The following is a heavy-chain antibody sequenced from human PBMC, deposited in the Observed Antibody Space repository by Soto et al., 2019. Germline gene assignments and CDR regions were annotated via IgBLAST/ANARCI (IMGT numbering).Heavy chain of an antibody. CDR3: ARRWGRTFDY. V-gene: IGHV4-59*08. Sequence: QVPLQESGPGLVKPSETLSLTCTVSGGSISSYYWSWIRQPPGKGLEWIGYIYYSGSTNYNPSLKSRVTISVDTSKNQFSLKLSSVTAADTAMYYCARRWGRTFDYWGQGTLVTVSS. CDR1: GGSISSYY. CDR2: IYYSGST. D-gene: IGHD7-27*01. J-gene: IGHJ4*02.